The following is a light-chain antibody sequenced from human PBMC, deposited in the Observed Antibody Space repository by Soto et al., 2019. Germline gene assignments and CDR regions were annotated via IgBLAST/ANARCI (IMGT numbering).Light chain of an antibody. J-gene: IGKJ4*02. CDR3: QQYATSPLT. CDR1: QSVRSNY. Sequence: EIVLTQSPGTLSLSSGERATLSCRASQSVRSNYLAWYQQKPGQAPRLLIHGASSRPTGIPDRFGGSGSGTDFTLTISRLEPEDFAVYYCQQYATSPLTFGGGTKVEIK. CDR2: GAS. V-gene: IGKV3-20*01.